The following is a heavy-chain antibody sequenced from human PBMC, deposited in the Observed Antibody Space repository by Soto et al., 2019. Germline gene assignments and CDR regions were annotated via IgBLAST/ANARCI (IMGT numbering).Heavy chain of an antibody. J-gene: IGHJ4*02. CDR3: ATSSTSANYFDY. Sequence: QVQLQESGPGLVKPSQTLSLTCTVSGGSISSGGYYWSWIRQHPGKGLECIGDIYYSGSTYYNPSPKSRVTISVDTSKNQFSLKLSSVTAADTAVDYCATSSTSANYFDYWGQGTLVTVSS. CDR1: GGSISSGGYY. CDR2: IYYSGST. V-gene: IGHV4-31*03. D-gene: IGHD2-2*01.